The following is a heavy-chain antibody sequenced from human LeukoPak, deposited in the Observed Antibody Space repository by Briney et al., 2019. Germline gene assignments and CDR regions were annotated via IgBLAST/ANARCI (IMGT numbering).Heavy chain of an antibody. CDR3: ARGYDSSGYYYTYYFDY. J-gene: IGHJ4*02. CDR2: IYYSGST. CDR1: GGSLSNYY. Sequence: SETLSLTCTVSGGSLSNYYWNWIRQPPGKGLEWIAYIYYSGSTNYNPSLKSRVTISVDTSKNQFSLKLSSVTAADTAVYYCARGYDSSGYYYTYYFDYWGQGTLVTVSS. D-gene: IGHD3-22*01. V-gene: IGHV4-59*08.